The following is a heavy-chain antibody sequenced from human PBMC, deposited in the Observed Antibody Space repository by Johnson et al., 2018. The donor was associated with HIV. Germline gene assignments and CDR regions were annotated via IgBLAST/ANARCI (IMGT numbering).Heavy chain of an antibody. V-gene: IGHV3-66*01. CDR1: GITVSSSY. CDR3: ARDGRDLVTRGSFDV. J-gene: IGHJ3*01. D-gene: IGHD5-18*01. CDR2: IYGGGNT. Sequence: VQLVESGGGVVQPGGSLRLSCAASGITVSSSYMSWVRQAPGKGREWVSVIYGGGNTYYPDSVRVRFTISRDNSKNTLYLQMGSLRAEDMAVYYCARDGRDLVTRGSFDVWGQGTVVTVSS.